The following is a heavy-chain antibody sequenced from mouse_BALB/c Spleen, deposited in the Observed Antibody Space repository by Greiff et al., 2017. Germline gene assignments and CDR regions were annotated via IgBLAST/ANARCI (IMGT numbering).Heavy chain of an antibody. CDR1: GFAFSSYD. D-gene: IGHD2-4*01. CDR2: ISSGGGST. J-gene: IGHJ3*01. V-gene: IGHV5-12-1*01. CDR3: ARQNMITTEIFAY. Sequence: EVQGVESGGGLVKPGGSLKLSCAASGFAFSSYDMSWVRQTPEKRLEWVAYISSGGGSTYYPDTVKGRFTISRDNAKNTLYLQMSSLKSEDTAMYYCARQNMITTEIFAYWGQGTLVTVSA.